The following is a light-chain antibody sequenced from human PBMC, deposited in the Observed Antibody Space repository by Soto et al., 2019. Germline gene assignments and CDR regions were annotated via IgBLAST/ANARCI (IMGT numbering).Light chain of an antibody. CDR3: QQHNNWPFT. Sequence: EVVMTQSPATLSVSPGEGATLSCRANQSVSSNLAWYQQKDGQAPRILINGASTRATGIPARFSGSGFGTEFTLTISSLESEDFAVYYCQQHNNWPFTFGQGTRLEIK. J-gene: IGKJ5*01. V-gene: IGKV3-15*01. CDR1: QSVSSN. CDR2: GAS.